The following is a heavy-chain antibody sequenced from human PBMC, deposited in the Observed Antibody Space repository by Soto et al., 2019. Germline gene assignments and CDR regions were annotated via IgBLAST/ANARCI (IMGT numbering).Heavy chain of an antibody. D-gene: IGHD2-15*01. CDR1: GGTFSSYA. J-gene: IGHJ1*01. Sequence: SVKVSCKASGGTFSSYAISWVRQAPGQGLEWMGGIIPIFGTANYAQKFQGRVTITADESTSTAYMELSSLRSEDTAVYYCARGVAATAHEYFQHWGQGTLVTVSS. CDR2: IIPIFGTA. V-gene: IGHV1-69*13. CDR3: ARGVAATAHEYFQH.